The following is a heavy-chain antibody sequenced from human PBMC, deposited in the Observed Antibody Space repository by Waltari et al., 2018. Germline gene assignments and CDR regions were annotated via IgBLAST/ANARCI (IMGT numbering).Heavy chain of an antibody. D-gene: IGHD3-9*01. Sequence: QVQLVQSGAEVKKPGASVKVSCQASGYPFTSYPIHWVRQAPGQRLEWMGWINAGNGNTKYSQKFQDRLTITRDTSASTAYMELSSLRSEDTAVYYCARDYDILTGKIGFFDYWGQGTLVTVSS. CDR3: ARDYDILTGKIGFFDY. J-gene: IGHJ4*02. CDR2: INAGNGNT. CDR1: GYPFTSYP. V-gene: IGHV1-3*01.